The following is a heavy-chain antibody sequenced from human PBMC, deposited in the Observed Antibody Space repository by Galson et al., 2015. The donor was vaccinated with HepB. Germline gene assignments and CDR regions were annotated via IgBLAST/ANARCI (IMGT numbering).Heavy chain of an antibody. J-gene: IGHJ3*02. Sequence: SLRLSCAASGFTFGDYAMSWVRQAPGKGLEWVGFIRSKAYGGTTEYAASVRGRFTISRDDSKSIAYLQMNSLKTEDTAVYYCTRSGYYSAGGFDIWGQGTMVTVSS. V-gene: IGHV3-49*04. CDR1: GFTFGDYA. CDR2: IRSKAYGGTT. CDR3: TRSGYYSAGGFDI. D-gene: IGHD3-22*01.